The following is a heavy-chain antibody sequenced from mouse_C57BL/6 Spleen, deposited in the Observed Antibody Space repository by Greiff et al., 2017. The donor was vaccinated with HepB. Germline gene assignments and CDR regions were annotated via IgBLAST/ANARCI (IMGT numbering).Heavy chain of an antibody. CDR2: ISSGGSYT. Sequence: EVQGVESGGDLVKPGGSLKLSCAASGFTFSSYGMSWVRQTPDKRLEWVATISSGGSYTYYPDSVKGRFTISRDNAKNTLYLQMSSLKSEDTAMYYCARRGSWDYFDYWGHGTTLTVSS. J-gene: IGHJ2*01. CDR3: ARRGSWDYFDY. V-gene: IGHV5-6*01. D-gene: IGHD4-1*01. CDR1: GFTFSSYG.